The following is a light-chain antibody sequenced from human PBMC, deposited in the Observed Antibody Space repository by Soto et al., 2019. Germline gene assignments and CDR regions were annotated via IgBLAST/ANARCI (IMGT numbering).Light chain of an antibody. CDR1: GSDIAVYDF. J-gene: IGLJ2*01. V-gene: IGLV2-8*01. Sequence: QSALTRPPSASGSPGQSVTISCAGSGSDIAVYDFVSWYQQHPGTAPKLIIYEVTKRPSGVPDRFSGSKSASTASLTVSGLQAEDEADYYCSSYAGSNTLVFGGGTKVTVL. CDR3: SSYAGSNTLV. CDR2: EVT.